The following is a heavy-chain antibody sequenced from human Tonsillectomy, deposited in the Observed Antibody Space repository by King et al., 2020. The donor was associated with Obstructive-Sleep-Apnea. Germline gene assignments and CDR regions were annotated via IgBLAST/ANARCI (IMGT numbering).Heavy chain of an antibody. CDR3: ARRRGLAGYSSGWYE. Sequence: VQLVQSGAEVKKPGESLKISCKGSGYSFTSYWIGWVRQMPGKGLEWMGSIYPGDSDTRYSPSFQGQVTISADKSISTAYLQRSSRKASDTAMYYCARRRGLAGYSSGWYEWGQGTLVTVSS. V-gene: IGHV5-51*01. CDR1: GYSFTSYW. D-gene: IGHD6-19*01. CDR2: IYPGDSDT. J-gene: IGHJ4*02.